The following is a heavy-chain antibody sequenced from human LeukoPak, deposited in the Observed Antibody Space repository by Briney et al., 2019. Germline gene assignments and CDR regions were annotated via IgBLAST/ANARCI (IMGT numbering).Heavy chain of an antibody. CDR1: GGSISSSSYY. CDR2: IYYSGST. D-gene: IGHD3-10*01. Sequence: PSETLSLTCTVSGGSISSSSYYWGWIRQPPGKGLEWIGSIYYSGSTYYNPSLKSRVTISVDTSKNQFSLKLRSVTAADTAVYYCARAPRGKIGTYYMDVWGKGTTVTIPS. CDR3: ARAPRGKIGTYYMDV. V-gene: IGHV4-39*07. J-gene: IGHJ6*03.